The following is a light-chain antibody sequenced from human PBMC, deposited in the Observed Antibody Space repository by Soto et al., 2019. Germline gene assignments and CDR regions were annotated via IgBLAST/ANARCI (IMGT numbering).Light chain of an antibody. CDR3: QQSYSTLTWT. J-gene: IGKJ1*01. CDR1: QSISSY. V-gene: IGKV1-39*01. CDR2: AAS. Sequence: DIKMTQSPSSLSASVGDRVTITCRASQSISSYLNWYQQKPGKAPKLLIYAASSLQSGVPSRFSGSGSGTDFTLTISSLQPEDFATYYCQQSYSTLTWTFGQGTRWIS.